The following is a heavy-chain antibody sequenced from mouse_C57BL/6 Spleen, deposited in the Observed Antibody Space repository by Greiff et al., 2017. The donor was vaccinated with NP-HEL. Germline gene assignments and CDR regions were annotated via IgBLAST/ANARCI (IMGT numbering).Heavy chain of an antibody. CDR3: ARWDDGYYPAWFAY. Sequence: QVQLKQPGAELVKPGASVKMSCKASGYTFTSYWITWVKQRPGQGLEWIGDIYPGSGSTNYNEKFKSKATLTVDTSSSTAYMQLSSLTSEDSAVYYCARWDDGYYPAWFAYWGQGTLVTVSA. CDR1: GYTFTSYW. D-gene: IGHD2-3*01. CDR2: IYPGSGST. J-gene: IGHJ3*01. V-gene: IGHV1-55*01.